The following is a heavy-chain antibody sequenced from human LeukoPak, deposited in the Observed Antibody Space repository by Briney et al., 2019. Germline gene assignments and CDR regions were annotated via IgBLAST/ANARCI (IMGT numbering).Heavy chain of an antibody. V-gene: IGHV3-13*01. Sequence: GGSLRLSCGASGFTLSNYDLHWVRQTIGGGLEWVSAIGVAGDTYFADSAKGRFTISREYARNSLYLQMNSLRVGDTAVYYCARGVGGGWRVGKFDYWAREPWSPSPQ. CDR1: GFTLSNYD. CDR3: ARGVGGGWRVGKFDY. CDR2: IGVAGDT. J-gene: IGHJ4*02. D-gene: IGHD3-16*01.